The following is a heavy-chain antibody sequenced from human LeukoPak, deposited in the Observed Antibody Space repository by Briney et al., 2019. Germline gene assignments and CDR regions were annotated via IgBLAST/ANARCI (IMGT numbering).Heavy chain of an antibody. Sequence: ASVKVSCKASGYTFTSYAMNWVRQAPGQGLEWMGWINTNTGNPTYAQGFTGRFVFSLDTSVSAAYLQICSLKAEDTAVYYCARDITMVRGVITANWFDPRGQGTLVTVSS. J-gene: IGHJ5*02. CDR1: GYTFTSYA. D-gene: IGHD3-10*01. V-gene: IGHV7-4-1*01. CDR2: INTNTGNP. CDR3: ARDITMVRGVITANWFDP.